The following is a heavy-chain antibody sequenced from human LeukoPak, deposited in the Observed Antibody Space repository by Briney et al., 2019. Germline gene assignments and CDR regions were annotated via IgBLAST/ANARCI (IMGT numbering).Heavy chain of an antibody. CDR2: IIPIFGTA. CDR3: ARVRDRGYCSSTSCLGEFDY. J-gene: IGHJ4*02. CDR1: GGTFSSYA. Sequence: ASVKVSCKASGGTFSSYAISWVRQAPGQGLEWMGGIIPIFGTANYAQKFQGRVTITTDESTSTVYMELSSLRSEDTAVYYCARVRDRGYCSSTSCLGEFDYWGQGTLVTVSS. V-gene: IGHV1-69*05. D-gene: IGHD2-2*01.